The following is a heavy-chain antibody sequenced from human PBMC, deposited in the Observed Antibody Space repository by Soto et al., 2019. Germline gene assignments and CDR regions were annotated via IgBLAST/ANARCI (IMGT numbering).Heavy chain of an antibody. D-gene: IGHD1-26*01. V-gene: IGHV3-23*01. CDR2: ISESGGRT. CDR3: VPGRSGAVGDDC. Sequence: EIQLLESGGGLVQPGVSLRLSCAASGFTFSGHAMTWVRQAPGKGLEWVSSISESGGRTFYADSVKGRFTISRDNSKNTLVLQLSSIRVEDTAVYDCVPGRSGAVGDDCWGQGTLVTVSS. CDR1: GFTFSGHA. J-gene: IGHJ4*02.